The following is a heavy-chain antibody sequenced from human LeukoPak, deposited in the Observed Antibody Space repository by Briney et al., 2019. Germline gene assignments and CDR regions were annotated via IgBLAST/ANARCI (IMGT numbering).Heavy chain of an antibody. D-gene: IGHD1-26*01. CDR3: ARDSGSYIKYYFDH. J-gene: IGHJ4*02. CDR1: GGTFSSYT. Sequence: SVKVSCKASGGTFSSYTISWVRQAPGQGLEWMGRIIPILGIANYAQKFQGRVTITADKSTSTAYMELSSLRSEDTAVYYCARDSGSYIKYYFDHWRQGTLVTASS. V-gene: IGHV1-69*04. CDR2: IIPILGIA.